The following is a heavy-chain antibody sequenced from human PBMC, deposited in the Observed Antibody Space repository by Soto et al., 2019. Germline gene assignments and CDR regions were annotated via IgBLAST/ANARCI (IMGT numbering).Heavy chain of an antibody. CDR3: AREIAGYCRSTSCSGTWFDP. Sequence: RASVKVSCKASGYTFTGYYMHWVRQAPGQGLEWMGWINPNSGGTNYAQKFQGWVTMTRDTSISTAYMELSRLRSDDTAVYYCAREIAGYCRSTSCSGTWFDPWGQGTLVTVSS. J-gene: IGHJ5*02. D-gene: IGHD2-2*01. CDR2: INPNSGGT. CDR1: GYTFTGYY. V-gene: IGHV1-2*04.